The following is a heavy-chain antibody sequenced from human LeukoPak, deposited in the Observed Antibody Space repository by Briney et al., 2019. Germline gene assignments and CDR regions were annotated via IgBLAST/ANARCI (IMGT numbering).Heavy chain of an antibody. Sequence: SETLSLTCAVYGGSFSGYYWSWIRQPPGKGLEWIGETNHSGSTNYNPSLKSRVTISVDTSKNQFSLKLSSVTAADTAVYYCARVPNAYQLPYYFDYWGQGTLVTVSS. J-gene: IGHJ4*02. CDR3: ARVPNAYQLPYYFDY. D-gene: IGHD2-2*01. V-gene: IGHV4-34*01. CDR2: TNHSGST. CDR1: GGSFSGYY.